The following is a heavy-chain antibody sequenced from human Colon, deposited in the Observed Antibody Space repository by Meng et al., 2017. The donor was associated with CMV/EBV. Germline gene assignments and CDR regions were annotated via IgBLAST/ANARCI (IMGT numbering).Heavy chain of an antibody. CDR2: MNPNSGDT. V-gene: IGHV1-2*02. CDR1: GYPFTIHY. D-gene: IGHD5/OR15-5a*01. CDR3: ATLSIYDSTISDF. J-gene: IGHJ4*02. Sequence: CKTSGYPFTIHYIHWVRQAPGRGLEWMGWMNPNSGDTNYAQRFQDRVKMTRDTTVNTAYLDLTSLRSADTAVYYCATLSIYDSTISDFWGQGTLVTVSS.